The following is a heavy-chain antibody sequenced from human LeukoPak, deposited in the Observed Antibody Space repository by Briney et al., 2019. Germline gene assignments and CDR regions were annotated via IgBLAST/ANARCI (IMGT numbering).Heavy chain of an antibody. V-gene: IGHV1-18*01. CDR2: ISTQSGNT. D-gene: IGHD3-10*01. CDR3: ARGAFGHK. CDR1: GYTLTSYG. Sequence: GASVKVSCEASGYTLTSYGINWMRQAPGQGLEWMGWISTQSGNTNYAQKVQGRLTLTTDRSTNTAYMELRSLRSDDTAVYYCARGAFGHKWGQGTMVTGSP. J-gene: IGHJ4*02.